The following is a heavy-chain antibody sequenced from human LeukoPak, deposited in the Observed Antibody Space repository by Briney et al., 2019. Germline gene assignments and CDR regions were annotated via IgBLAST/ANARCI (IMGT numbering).Heavy chain of an antibody. CDR3: ARYIAARPFDC. J-gene: IGHJ4*02. V-gene: IGHV1-2*02. Sequence: ASVKVSCKASGYTFTGYYMHWVRQAPGQGLEWMGWINPNGGGTNYAQKFQGRVTMTRDTSVTTAYMELSRLRSDDTAVYYCARYIAARPFDCWGQGTLVTVSS. D-gene: IGHD6-6*01. CDR2: INPNGGGT. CDR1: GYTFTGYY.